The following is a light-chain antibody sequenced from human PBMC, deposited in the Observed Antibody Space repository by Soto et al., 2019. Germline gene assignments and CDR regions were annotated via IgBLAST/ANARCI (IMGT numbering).Light chain of an antibody. J-gene: IGLJ2*01. CDR3: ASWDASVGGLA. CDR2: RNN. V-gene: IGLV1-47*01. CDR1: NSDIGSKD. Sequence: QSVLTQPPSASGTPGQRGTISCSGSNSDIGSKDVYWYQQFQGTAPKLLIYRNNHRPSGVPDRFSGSKSGNSASLAISDLRSEDEDDYYCASWDASVGGLAFGGGTELAVL.